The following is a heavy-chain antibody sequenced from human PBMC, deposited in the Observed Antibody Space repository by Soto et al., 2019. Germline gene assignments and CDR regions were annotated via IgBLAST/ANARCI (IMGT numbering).Heavy chain of an antibody. J-gene: IGHJ4*02. D-gene: IGHD1-26*01. CDR1: GYTFTSYG. CDR2: ISAYNGNT. CDR3: ARGGSYFINQVDY. V-gene: IGHV1-18*01. Sequence: QVQLVQSGAEVKKPGASVKVSCKASGYTFTSYGISWVRQAPGQGLEWMGWISAYNGNTNYAQKLQGRVTMTTDTATRTAYMELRSLSSDDTAVDYWARGGSYFINQVDYWGQGTLVTVSS.